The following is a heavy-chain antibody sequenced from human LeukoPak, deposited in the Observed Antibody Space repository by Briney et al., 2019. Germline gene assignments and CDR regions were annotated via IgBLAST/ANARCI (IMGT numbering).Heavy chain of an antibody. V-gene: IGHV1-46*01. J-gene: IGHJ3*01. CDR2: INPSSGST. CDR1: GYTFTTFY. Sequence: ASVKVSCKASGYTFTTFYMHWVRQAPGQGLEWMGIINPSSGSTSYAQKFQGRVTMTRDTSTSTVYMELSSLRSEDTVVYYCARGGYYDRDAFDFWGQGTMVTVSS. CDR3: ARGGYYDRDAFDF. D-gene: IGHD3-22*01.